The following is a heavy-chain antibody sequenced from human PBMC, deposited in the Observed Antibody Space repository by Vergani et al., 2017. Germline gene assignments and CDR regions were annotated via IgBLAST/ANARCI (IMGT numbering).Heavy chain of an antibody. V-gene: IGHV3-64*01. J-gene: IGHJ3*02. CDR2: ISSNGGST. Sequence: EVQLVESGGGLVQPGGSLRLSCAASGFTFSSYAMHWVRQASGKGMEYVSAISSNGGSTYYANSVKGRFTISRDNSKNTLYLQRGSLRAEDMAVYYCARSDILTGYRDAFDIWGQGTMVTVSS. D-gene: IGHD3-9*01. CDR1: GFTFSSYA. CDR3: ARSDILTGYRDAFDI.